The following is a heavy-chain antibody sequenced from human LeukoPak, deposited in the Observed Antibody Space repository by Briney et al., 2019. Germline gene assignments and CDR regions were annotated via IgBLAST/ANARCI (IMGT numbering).Heavy chain of an antibody. D-gene: IGHD7-27*01. CDR3: ARGLGY. CDR1: GGSFSGYY. Sequence: SETLSLTCAVYGGSFSGYYWSWIRQPPGKGLEWIGEINHSGSTNYNPSLKSRVTISVDTSKNQFSLKLSSVTAADMAVYYCARGLGYWGQGTLVTVSS. J-gene: IGHJ4*02. V-gene: IGHV4-34*01. CDR2: INHSGST.